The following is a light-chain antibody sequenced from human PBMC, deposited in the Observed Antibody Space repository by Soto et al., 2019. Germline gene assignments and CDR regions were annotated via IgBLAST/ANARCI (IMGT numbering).Light chain of an antibody. Sequence: DIQMTQSPSSLSASAGDRVTITCRASQGINNYLAWYQQKTGKVPKLLIYGASTLQSGVPSRFSGSGSGTDFTLTISGLQPEDVATYYCQNYHIAPFPFGPGTKVHIK. CDR2: GAS. CDR1: QGINNY. CDR3: QNYHIAPFP. J-gene: IGKJ3*01. V-gene: IGKV1-27*01.